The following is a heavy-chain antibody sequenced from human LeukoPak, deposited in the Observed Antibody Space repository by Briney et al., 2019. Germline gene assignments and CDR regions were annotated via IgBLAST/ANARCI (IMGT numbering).Heavy chain of an antibody. CDR3: AKLFYSSGMYHFDY. D-gene: IGHD3-10*01. Sequence: PGGSLRLSCTASGFTFNGYSMNWVRQAPGKGLEWVSSISTSSSYIYYADSVKGRFTISRDNSKNTLYLQMNSLRAEDTAVFYCAKLFYSSGMYHFDYWGQGTLVTVSS. CDR2: ISTSSSYI. V-gene: IGHV3-21*04. CDR1: GFTFNGYS. J-gene: IGHJ4*02.